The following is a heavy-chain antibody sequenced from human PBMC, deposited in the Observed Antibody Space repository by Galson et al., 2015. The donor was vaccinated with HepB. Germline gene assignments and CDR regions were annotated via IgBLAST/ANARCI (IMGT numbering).Heavy chain of an antibody. D-gene: IGHD4-23*01. J-gene: IGHJ4*02. V-gene: IGHV3-7*03. Sequence: SLRPSCAASGFTFNKYKMDWGRQAPGTGLEWVATIKEDGSEKYYVDAVKGRFTIARDNDKNSLYLQVNTLRAEDTAVYSCARPNYRGCDYWGKGTLVTVSS. CDR1: GFTFNKYK. CDR3: ARPNYRGCDY. CDR2: IKEDGSEK.